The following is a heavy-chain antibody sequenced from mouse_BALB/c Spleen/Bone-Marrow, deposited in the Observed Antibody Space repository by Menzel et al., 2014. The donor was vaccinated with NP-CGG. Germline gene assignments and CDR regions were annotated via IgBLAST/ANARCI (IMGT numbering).Heavy chain of an antibody. CDR2: INPSSGYT. D-gene: IGHD2-14*01. V-gene: IGHV1-4*01. J-gene: IGHJ4*01. CDR1: GYTFTSYT. Sequence: VKLQESGAELARPGASVKMSCKASGYTFTSYTMHWVKQRPGQGLGWIGYINPSSGYTNYNQKFKDKATLTADKSSSTAYMQLSSLTSEDSAVYYCARGYDYAMDYWGQGTSVTVSS. CDR3: ARGYDYAMDY.